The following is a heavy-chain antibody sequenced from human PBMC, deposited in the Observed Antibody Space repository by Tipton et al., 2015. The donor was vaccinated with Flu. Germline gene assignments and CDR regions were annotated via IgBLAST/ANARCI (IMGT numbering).Heavy chain of an antibody. V-gene: IGHV4-61*02. J-gene: IGHJ5*02. D-gene: IGHD4-11*01. Sequence: TLSLTCTVSGGSISGGNYYWSWIRQPAGKGLEWLGRMYTRGTSNYNPSLKSRLTISLDTSKNQFSLRLTSVTAADTAVYYCARRDYSNYVSDPKNWFDPWGQGTLVTVSS. CDR2: MYTRGTS. CDR3: ARRDYSNYVSDPKNWFDP. CDR1: GGSISGGNYY.